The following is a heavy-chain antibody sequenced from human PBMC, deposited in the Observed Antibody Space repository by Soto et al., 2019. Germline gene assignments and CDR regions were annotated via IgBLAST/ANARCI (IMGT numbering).Heavy chain of an antibody. J-gene: IGHJ5*02. D-gene: IGHD2-15*01. Sequence: ASETLSLTSTVSGGSISSSYWSWIRQPPGKGLEWLAYIYDDGSANYNPSLKSRATISLDMSKNQFSLKLTSVTAADTAVYYCARDKYCSGGSCRKNWFDPWGQGTLVTVSS. CDR1: GGSISSSY. CDR2: IYDDGSA. V-gene: IGHV4-59*01. CDR3: ARDKYCSGGSCRKNWFDP.